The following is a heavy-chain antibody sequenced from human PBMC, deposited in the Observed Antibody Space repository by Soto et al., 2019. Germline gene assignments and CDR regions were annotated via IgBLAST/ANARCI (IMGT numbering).Heavy chain of an antibody. CDR2: IVVGTGDT. CDR1: GFNFGTSS. V-gene: IGHV1-58*02. J-gene: IGHJ5*02. CDR3: AADRAPPDPYNWVDP. Sequence: QMQLVQSGPEVKKPGTSVRVPCKASGFNFGTSSIQWMRQARGHRLEWIGWIVVGTGDTNYAQRFQERVTFXXDXSXTTAYMELSSLTSEDTAIYYCAADRAPPDPYNWVDPWGQGTLVTVSS.